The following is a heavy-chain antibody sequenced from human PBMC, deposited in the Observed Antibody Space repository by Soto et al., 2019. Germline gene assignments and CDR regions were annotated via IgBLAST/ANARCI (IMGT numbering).Heavy chain of an antibody. V-gene: IGHV3-7*01. CDR3: ASNRILLMVYGKQDYYGMDV. D-gene: IGHD2-8*01. CDR2: IKQDGSEK. Sequence: PGGSLRLSCSASGFTFRDYWMSWVRQVPGKGLEWVATIKQDGSEKHYVDSVEGRFTISRDNAKNSLYLQMNSLRAEDSALYYCASNRILLMVYGKQDYYGMDVWGQGTTVTVSS. CDR1: GFTFRDYW. J-gene: IGHJ6*02.